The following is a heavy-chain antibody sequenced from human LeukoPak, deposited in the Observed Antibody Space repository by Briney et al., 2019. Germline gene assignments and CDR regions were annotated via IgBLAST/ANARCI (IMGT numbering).Heavy chain of an antibody. CDR2: ISGSGGST. J-gene: IGHJ4*02. V-gene: IGHV3-23*01. D-gene: IGHD2-15*01. CDR3: AVLAVPAVGY. CDR1: GFTFSSYA. Sequence: GESLRLPCAASGFTFSSYAMSWVRQAPGKGLEWVSAISGSGGSTYYADSVKGRFTISRDNSKNTLYLQMNSLRAEDTAVYHCAVLAVPAVGYWGQGTLVIVSS.